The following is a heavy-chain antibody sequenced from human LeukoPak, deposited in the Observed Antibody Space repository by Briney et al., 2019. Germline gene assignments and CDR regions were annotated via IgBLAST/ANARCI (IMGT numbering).Heavy chain of an antibody. CDR3: ARNVIRGYFDY. CDR2: IYYSGST. CDR1: GYSISSSNW. J-gene: IGHJ4*02. Sequence: PSDTLSLTCTVSGYSISSSNWWGWIRQPPGKGLEWIGYIYYSGSTYYNPSLKSRVTMSVDTSRNQFSLKLSSVTAVDTAVYYCARNVIRGYFDYWGQGTLVTVSS. V-gene: IGHV4-28*01.